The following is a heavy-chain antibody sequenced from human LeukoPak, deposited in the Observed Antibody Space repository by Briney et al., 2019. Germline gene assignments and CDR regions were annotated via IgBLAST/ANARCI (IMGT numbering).Heavy chain of an antibody. CDR2: ISFDGGNE. V-gene: IGHV3-30-3*01. CDR3: AKPRERTPYSSSFDY. D-gene: IGHD6-6*01. Sequence: GGSLRLSCAASGFNFHHYAMHWVRQVAGKGLGWVAVISFDGGNEYYANSVKGRFTISRDNSKSTLYLQMNSPRAEDTAVYYCAKPRERTPYSSSFDYWGQGTLVTVSS. J-gene: IGHJ4*02. CDR1: GFNFHHYA.